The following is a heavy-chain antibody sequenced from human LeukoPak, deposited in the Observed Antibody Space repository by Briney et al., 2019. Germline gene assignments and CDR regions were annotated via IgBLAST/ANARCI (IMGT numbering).Heavy chain of an antibody. Sequence: GASVKVSCKASGYTFTSYGISWVRQAPGQGLEWMGWINPNSGGTNYAQKFQGRVTMTRDTSISTAYMELSRLRSDDTAVYYCARVFYSSSWAFDYWGQGTLVTVSS. D-gene: IGHD6-13*01. J-gene: IGHJ4*02. V-gene: IGHV1-2*02. CDR3: ARVFYSSSWAFDY. CDR1: GYTFTSYG. CDR2: INPNSGGT.